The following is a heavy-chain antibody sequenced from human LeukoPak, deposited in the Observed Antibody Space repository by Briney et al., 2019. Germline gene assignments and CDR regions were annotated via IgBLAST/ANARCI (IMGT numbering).Heavy chain of an antibody. V-gene: IGHV1-18*01. CDR3: ASDVVVPAAMNAFDI. J-gene: IGHJ3*02. D-gene: IGHD2-2*01. CDR2: ISAYNGNT. CDR1: GYTFTSYG. Sequence: AASVKVSCKASGYTFTSYGISWVRQAPGQGLEWMGWISAYNGNTNYAQKLQGRVTMTTDTSTSTAYMELRSLRSDDTAVYYCASDVVVPAAMNAFDIWGQRTMVTVSS.